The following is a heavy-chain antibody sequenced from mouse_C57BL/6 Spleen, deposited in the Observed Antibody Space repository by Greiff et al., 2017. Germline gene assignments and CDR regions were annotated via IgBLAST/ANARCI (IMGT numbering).Heavy chain of an antibody. CDR3: ATWDGNYLGWFAY. CDR1: GYTFTSYW. CDR2: IHPSDSDT. Sequence: QVQLQQPGAELVKPGASVKVSCKASGYTFTSYWMHWVKQRPGQGLEWIGGIHPSDSDTNYNQKFKGKATLTVDKSSSTAYMQLSSLTSEDSAVYYCATWDGNYLGWFAYWGQGTLVTVSA. D-gene: IGHD2-1*01. J-gene: IGHJ3*01. V-gene: IGHV1-74*01.